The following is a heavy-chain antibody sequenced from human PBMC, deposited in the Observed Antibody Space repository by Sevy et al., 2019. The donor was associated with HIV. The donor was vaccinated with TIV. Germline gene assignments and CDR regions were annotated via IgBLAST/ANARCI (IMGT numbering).Heavy chain of an antibody. V-gene: IGHV3-21*01. CDR2: ISSLNNYI. D-gene: IGHD6-25*01. J-gene: IGHJ6*02. CDR3: ARMGGLTDNGMDV. CDR1: GFTFSSYT. Sequence: GGSLRLSCAASGFTFSSYTINWVRQAPGKGLEWVSSISSLNNYIYYADSMKGRFTISSDNAKRSLFLQMNSLRVEDTAVYYCARMGGLTDNGMDVWGQGTTVTVSS.